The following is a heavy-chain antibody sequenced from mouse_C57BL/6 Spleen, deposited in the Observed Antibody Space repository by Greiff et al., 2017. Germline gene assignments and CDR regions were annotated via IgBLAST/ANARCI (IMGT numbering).Heavy chain of an antibody. V-gene: IGHV1-39*01. CDR2: INPNYGTT. CDR1: GYSFTDYN. Sequence: EVKLVESGPELVKPGASVKISCKASGYSFTDYNMNWVKQSNGKSLEWIGVINPNYGTTSYNQKFKGKATLTVDQSSSTAYMQLNSLTSEDSAVYYCADGGTGTGAGFAYWGQGTLVTVSA. D-gene: IGHD4-1*01. CDR3: ADGGTGTGAGFAY. J-gene: IGHJ3*01.